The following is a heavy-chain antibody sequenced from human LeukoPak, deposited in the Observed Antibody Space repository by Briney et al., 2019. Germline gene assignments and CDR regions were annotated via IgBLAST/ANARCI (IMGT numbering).Heavy chain of an antibody. J-gene: IGHJ6*03. V-gene: IGHV3-23*01. CDR2: ISGSGGST. CDR1: GFTFSSYG. CDR3: ARGYRPYYYYYYMDV. D-gene: IGHD5-12*01. Sequence: AGGSLRLSCAASGFTFSSYGMSWVRQAPGKGLEWVSAISGSGGSTYYADSVKGRFTISRDNSKNTLYLQMNSLRAEDTAVYYCARGYRPYYYYYYMDVWGKGTTVTISS.